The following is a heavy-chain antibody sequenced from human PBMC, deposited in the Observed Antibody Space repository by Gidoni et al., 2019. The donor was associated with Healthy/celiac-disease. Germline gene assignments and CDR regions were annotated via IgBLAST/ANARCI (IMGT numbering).Heavy chain of an antibody. Sequence: EVQLVESGGGLVQPGGSLRLSCAASGFTFSSYDMHWVRQATGKGLEWVSAIGTAGDTYYPGSVKGRFTISRENAKNSLYLQMNSLRAGDTAVYYCARVPTIFGVVTKSPPYFDLWGRGTLVTVSS. D-gene: IGHD3-3*01. CDR3: ARVPTIFGVVTKSPPYFDL. V-gene: IGHV3-13*01. J-gene: IGHJ2*01. CDR2: IGTAGDT. CDR1: GFTFSSYD.